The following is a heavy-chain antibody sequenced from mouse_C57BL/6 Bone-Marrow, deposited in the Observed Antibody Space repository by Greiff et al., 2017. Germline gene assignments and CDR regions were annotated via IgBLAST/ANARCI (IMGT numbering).Heavy chain of an antibody. V-gene: IGHV1-62-2*01. CDR1: GYTFTEYT. D-gene: IGHD2-3*01. CDR2: FYPGSGSI. CDR3: ARREDDGYYRPWFAY. Sequence: VKLVESGAELVKPGASVKLSCKASGYTFTEYTIHWVKQRSGQGLEWIGWFYPGSGSIKYNEKFKDKATLTADKSSSTVYMELSRLTSEDSAVYFCARREDDGYYRPWFAYWGQGTLVTVSA. J-gene: IGHJ3*01.